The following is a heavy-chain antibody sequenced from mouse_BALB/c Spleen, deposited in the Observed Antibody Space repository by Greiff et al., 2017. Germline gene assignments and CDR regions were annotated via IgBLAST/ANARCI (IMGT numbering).Heavy chain of an antibody. V-gene: IGHV3-2*02. CDR2: ISYSGST. CDR3: ARSIYYYGSSRYYAMDY. D-gene: IGHD1-1*01. J-gene: IGHJ4*01. CDR1: GYSITSDYA. Sequence: EVKLMESGPGLVKPSQSLSLTCTVTGYSITSDYAWNWIRQFPGNKLEWMGYISYSGSTSYNPSLKSRISITRDTSKNQFFLQLNSVTTEDTATYYCARSIYYYGSSRYYAMDYWGQGTSVTVSS.